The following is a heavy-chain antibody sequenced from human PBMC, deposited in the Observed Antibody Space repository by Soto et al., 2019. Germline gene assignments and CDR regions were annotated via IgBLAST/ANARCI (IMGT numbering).Heavy chain of an antibody. CDR2: INSDGSST. J-gene: IGHJ6*02. Sequence: GGSLRLSCAVSGSTFSNDWMHWVRQAPGKGLVWVSHINSDGSSTNYADFVKGRFTIARDNAKNTVYLQMNSLRAEDTAVYYCARSLLNGMDVWGQGTTVTVSS. D-gene: IGHD2-15*01. CDR3: ARSLLNGMDV. CDR1: GSTFSNDW. V-gene: IGHV3-74*01.